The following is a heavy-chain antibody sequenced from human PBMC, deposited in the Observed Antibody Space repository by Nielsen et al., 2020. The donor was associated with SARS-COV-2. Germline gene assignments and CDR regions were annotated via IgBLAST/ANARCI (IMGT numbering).Heavy chain of an antibody. D-gene: IGHD3-3*01. V-gene: IGHV4-34*01. Sequence: SETPSLTCTVYGGSLRGYFWIWLRQPPGKGLEWIGESNQGGDANYSPSLKNRVTISMDTSKMQFSLRLTSVTAADTGTYFCARGTYNFRSYSSSGMDVWGQGTTVIVSS. J-gene: IGHJ6*02. CDR2: SNQGGDA. CDR3: ARGTYNFRSYSSSGMDV. CDR1: GGSLRGYF.